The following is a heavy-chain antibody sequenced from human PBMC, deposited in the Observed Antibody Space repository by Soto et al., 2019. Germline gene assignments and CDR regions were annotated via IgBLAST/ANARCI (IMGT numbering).Heavy chain of an antibody. CDR3: AREEAAFGDTAMAVDY. Sequence: QVPLVESGGGVVQPGRSLRLSCAASGFTFSSYAMHWVRQAPGKGLEWVAVISYDGSNKYYADSVKGRFTISRDNSKNTLYLQMNSLRAEDTAVYYCAREEAAFGDTAMAVDYWGQGTLVTVSS. CDR2: ISYDGSNK. J-gene: IGHJ4*02. D-gene: IGHD5-18*01. V-gene: IGHV3-30-3*01. CDR1: GFTFSSYA.